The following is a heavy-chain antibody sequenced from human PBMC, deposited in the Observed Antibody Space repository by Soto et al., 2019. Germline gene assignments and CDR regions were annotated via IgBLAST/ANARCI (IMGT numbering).Heavy chain of an antibody. CDR2: IIPIFGTA. J-gene: IGHJ4*02. CDR1: GGTFSSYA. CDR3: ASKGDSSGYIFDY. D-gene: IGHD3-22*01. Sequence: GASVKVSCKASGGTFSSYAISWVRQAPGQGLEWMGGIIPIFGTANYAQKFQGRVTITADESTSTAYMELSSLRSEDTAVYYCASKGDSSGYIFDYWGQGTLVTVSS. V-gene: IGHV1-69*13.